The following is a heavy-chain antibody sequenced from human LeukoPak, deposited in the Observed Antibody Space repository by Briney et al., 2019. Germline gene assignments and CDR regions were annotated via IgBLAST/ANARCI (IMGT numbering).Heavy chain of an antibody. Sequence: VASVKVSCKASGYTFTSYGISWVRQAPGQGLEWMGWISAYNGNTNYAQKLQGRVTMTTDTSTSTAYMELRSLRSDDTAVYYCAREAWITIFGVVNGEYYFDYWGQGTLVTVSS. D-gene: IGHD3-3*01. J-gene: IGHJ4*02. CDR2: ISAYNGNT. CDR3: AREAWITIFGVVNGEYYFDY. CDR1: GYTFTSYG. V-gene: IGHV1-18*01.